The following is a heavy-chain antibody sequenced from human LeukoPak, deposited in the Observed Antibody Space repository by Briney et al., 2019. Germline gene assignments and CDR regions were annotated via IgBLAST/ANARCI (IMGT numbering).Heavy chain of an antibody. CDR1: GGSISSYY. D-gene: IGHD6-13*01. V-gene: IGHV4-59*12. J-gene: IGHJ6*03. Sequence: SETLSLTCTVSGGSISSYYWSWIRQPPGKGLEWIGYIYYSGSTNYNPSLKSRVTISVDTSKNQFSLKLSSVTAADTAVYYCARAESSRWSIYYMDVWGKGTTVTVSS. CDR3: ARAESSRWSIYYMDV. CDR2: IYYSGST.